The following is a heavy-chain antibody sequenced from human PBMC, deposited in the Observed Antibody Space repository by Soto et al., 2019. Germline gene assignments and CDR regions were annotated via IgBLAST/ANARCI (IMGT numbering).Heavy chain of an antibody. J-gene: IGHJ5*02. V-gene: IGHV1-18*01. D-gene: IGHD5-12*01. CDR3: ARDSAWLRDRNWFDP. CDR1: GYTFTSYG. Sequence: ASVKVSCKASGYTFTSYGISWVRQAPGQGLEWMGWISAYNGNTNYAQKPQGRVTMTTDTSTSTAYMELRSLRSDDTAVYYCARDSAWLRDRNWFDPWGQGTLVTVSS. CDR2: ISAYNGNT.